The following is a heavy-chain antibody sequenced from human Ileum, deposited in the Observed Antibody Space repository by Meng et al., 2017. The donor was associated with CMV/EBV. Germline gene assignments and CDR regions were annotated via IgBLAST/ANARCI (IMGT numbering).Heavy chain of an antibody. Sequence: ASVKVSCKASGGTFSRYTINWVRQAPGQGLEWMGWINPNSGGTNYAQKFQGRVTMTRDTSISTAYMELSRLRSDDTAVYYCARVLWFGDYYYYGMDVWGQGTTVTVSS. CDR2: INPNSGGT. J-gene: IGHJ6*02. CDR1: GGTFSRYT. CDR3: ARVLWFGDYYYYGMDV. D-gene: IGHD3-10*01. V-gene: IGHV1-2*02.